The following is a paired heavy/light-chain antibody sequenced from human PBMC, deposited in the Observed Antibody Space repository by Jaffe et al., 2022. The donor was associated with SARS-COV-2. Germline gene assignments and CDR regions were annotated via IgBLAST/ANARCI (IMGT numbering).Light chain of an antibody. J-gene: IGKJ4*01. Sequence: DIVMTQSPLSLPVTPGEPASISCRSSQSLLHSNGYNYLDWYVQKPGQSPQLLIYLGSNRASGVPDRFSGSGSGTDFTLKISRVEAEDVGVYYCMQGLQKRTFGGGTKVEIK. CDR3: MQGLQKRT. V-gene: IGKV2-28*01. CDR1: QSLLHSNGYNY. CDR2: LGS.
Heavy chain of an antibody. J-gene: IGHJ4*02. Sequence: EVQLVESGGGLVQPGGSLRLSCAASGFTFSNCWMSWVRQAPGKGLEWVANIYKDGSDKYYVDSVKGRFTISRDNAKNSLYLQMNSLRVEDTAVYYCASLDSAKPKDFGYWGQGTLVTVSS. CDR1: GFTFSNCW. V-gene: IGHV3-7*01. D-gene: IGHD5-18*01. CDR2: IYKDGSDK. CDR3: ASLDSAKPKDFGY.